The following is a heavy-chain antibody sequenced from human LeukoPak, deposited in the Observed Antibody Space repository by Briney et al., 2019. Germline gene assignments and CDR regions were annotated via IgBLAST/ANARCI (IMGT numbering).Heavy chain of an antibody. D-gene: IGHD4-23*01. J-gene: IGHJ4*02. Sequence: SETLSLTCTVSGGSISSSSYYWGWIRQPPGKGLEWIGSIYYSGSTYYNPSLKSRVTISVDTSKNQFSLKLSSVTAADTAVYYCASHRWYSFDYWGQGTLVTVSS. CDR1: GGSISSSSYY. CDR3: ASHRWYSFDY. V-gene: IGHV4-39*07. CDR2: IYYSGST.